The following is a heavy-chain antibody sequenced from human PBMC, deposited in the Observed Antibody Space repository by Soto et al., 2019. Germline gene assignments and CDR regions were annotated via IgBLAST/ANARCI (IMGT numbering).Heavy chain of an antibody. Sequence: SETLSLTCTVSGGSISSSYWSWIRQPPGKGLEWIGYMYKTGSTVYNTSLKSRVTISVDTSKNQFYLKVNSVTAADTAVYYCARDLWGYCGTDCYPLDVWGQGTTVTVSS. CDR3: ARDLWGYCGTDCYPLDV. J-gene: IGHJ6*02. V-gene: IGHV4-59*01. CDR2: MYKTGST. CDR1: GGSISSSY. D-gene: IGHD2-21*02.